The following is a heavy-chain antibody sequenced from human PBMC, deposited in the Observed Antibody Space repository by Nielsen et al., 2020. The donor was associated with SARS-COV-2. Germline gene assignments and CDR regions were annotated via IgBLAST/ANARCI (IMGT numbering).Heavy chain of an antibody. CDR1: GFTFNIYA. J-gene: IGHJ3*01. V-gene: IGHV3-23*01. D-gene: IGHD3-10*01. Sequence: GESLTISCAASGFTFNIYAMAWVRRAPGRGLQWVTGVSASGGSTYYTDSVKGRFSISRDNSKNTLFLQMHSLRVEDTALYYCAKDGVLRGDALDLWGQGTMVTVSS. CDR3: AKDGVLRGDALDL. CDR2: VSASGGST.